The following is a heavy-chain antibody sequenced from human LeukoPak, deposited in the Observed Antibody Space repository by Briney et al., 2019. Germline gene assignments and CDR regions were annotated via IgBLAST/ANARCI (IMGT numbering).Heavy chain of an antibody. J-gene: IGHJ5*02. V-gene: IGHV4-38-2*02. CDR1: GYSITSGYY. CDR3: ARDSITIFRNWFDP. D-gene: IGHD3-3*01. Sequence: SETLSLTCTVSGYSITSGYYWVWIRQPPGKGLEWIGSIYHSGSTYYNPSLKSRVTISVDTSKNQFSLKLSSVTAADTAIYYCARDSITIFRNWFDPWGQGTLVTVSS. CDR2: IYHSGST.